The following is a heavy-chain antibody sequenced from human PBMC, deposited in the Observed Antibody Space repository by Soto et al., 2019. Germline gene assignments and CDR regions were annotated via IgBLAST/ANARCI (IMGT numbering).Heavy chain of an antibody. CDR1: GFTFSSYA. V-gene: IGHV3-23*01. CDR2: ISGSGGST. D-gene: IGHD3-22*01. Sequence: PGGSLRLSCAASGFTFSSYAMSWVRQAPGKGLEWVSAISGSGGSTYYADSVKGRFTISRDNSKNTLYLQMNSLRAEDTAVYYCAKVGDYYDSSGPGRSDPRAFDIWGQGTMVTVSS. CDR3: AKVGDYYDSSGPGRSDPRAFDI. J-gene: IGHJ3*02.